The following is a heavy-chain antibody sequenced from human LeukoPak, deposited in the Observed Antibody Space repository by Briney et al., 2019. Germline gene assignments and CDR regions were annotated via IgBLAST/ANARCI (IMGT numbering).Heavy chain of an antibody. CDR2: INPSGGST. CDR1: GYTFTSYY. Sequence: ASVKVSCKASGYTFTSYYMHWVRQAPGQGLEWMGIINPSGGSTSYAQKFQGRVTMTRDMSTSTVYMELSSLRSEDTAVYYCARDPHVLRYFDWLSTDAFDIWGQGTMVTVSS. V-gene: IGHV1-46*01. J-gene: IGHJ3*02. D-gene: IGHD3-9*01. CDR3: ARDPHVLRYFDWLSTDAFDI.